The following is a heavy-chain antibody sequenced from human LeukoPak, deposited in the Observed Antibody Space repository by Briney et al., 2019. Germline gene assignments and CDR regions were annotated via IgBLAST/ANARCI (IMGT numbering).Heavy chain of an antibody. CDR3: ARDSCGGSCYSFDY. J-gene: IGHJ4*02. Sequence: AASVKVSCKASGYTFTSYGISWVRQAPGQGLEWMGWINAGNGNTKYSQKFQGRVTITRDTSASTAYMELSSPRSEDTAVYYCARDSCGGSCYSFDYWGQGTLVTVSS. CDR1: GYTFTSYG. D-gene: IGHD2-15*01. CDR2: INAGNGNT. V-gene: IGHV1-3*01.